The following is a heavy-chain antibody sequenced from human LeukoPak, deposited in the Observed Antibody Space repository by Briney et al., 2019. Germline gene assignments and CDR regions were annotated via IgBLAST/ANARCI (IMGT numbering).Heavy chain of an antibody. D-gene: IGHD3-3*01. CDR3: AKDGQNYDFWSGYYRD. CDR2: IKQDGSEE. J-gene: IGHJ4*02. V-gene: IGHV3-7*03. Sequence: GGSLRLSCAASGFTLSFYWMSWVRQAPGKGLEWVANIKQDGSEEYYVDSVKGRFTISRDNAKNSLYLQMNSLRAEDTAVYYCAKDGQNYDFWSGYYRDWGQGTLVTVSS. CDR1: GFTLSFYW.